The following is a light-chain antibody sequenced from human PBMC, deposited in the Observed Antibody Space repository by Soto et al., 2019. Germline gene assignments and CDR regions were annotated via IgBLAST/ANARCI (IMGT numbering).Light chain of an antibody. CDR1: QNVRNNF. CDR3: QEVGGSPRLS. Sequence: EVVLTQSPGTLSLSPGERATLSCRASQNVRNNFLSWYQHKPGQAPRLLFYVACSRATGVPDRFSGRGSGTDFTLTITRLEPEDSAVYYCQEVGGSPRLSFGGGTKVE. V-gene: IGKV3-20*01. CDR2: VAC. J-gene: IGKJ4*01.